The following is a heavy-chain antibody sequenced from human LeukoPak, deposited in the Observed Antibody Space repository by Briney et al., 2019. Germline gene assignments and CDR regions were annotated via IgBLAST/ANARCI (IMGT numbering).Heavy chain of an antibody. V-gene: IGHV3-21*01. CDR2: ISTASSYI. D-gene: IGHD3-10*01. Sequence: GGSLRLSCAASGFTFSDYNMNWVRQAPGKGLEWVSSISTASSYIYYADSMKGRFTISRDNAKNSLYLQLNSLRAEDTAVYYCARVFGWYMDVWGKGTTVTVSS. J-gene: IGHJ6*03. CDR3: ARVFGWYMDV. CDR1: GFTFSDYN.